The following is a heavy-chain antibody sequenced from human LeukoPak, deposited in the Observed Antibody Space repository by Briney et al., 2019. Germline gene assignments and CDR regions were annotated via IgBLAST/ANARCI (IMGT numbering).Heavy chain of an antibody. D-gene: IGHD3-9*01. CDR2: INSDGSST. CDR1: GFTFSSYW. V-gene: IGHV3-74*01. CDR3: ASTTGYSHYYYYYGMDV. J-gene: IGHJ6*02. Sequence: GGSLRLSCAASGFTFSSYWMHWVRQAPGKGLVWVSRINSDGSSTNYADSVKGRFTISRDNAKKTLYLQMNSLRAEDTAVYYCASTTGYSHYYYYYGMDVWGQGTTVTVSS.